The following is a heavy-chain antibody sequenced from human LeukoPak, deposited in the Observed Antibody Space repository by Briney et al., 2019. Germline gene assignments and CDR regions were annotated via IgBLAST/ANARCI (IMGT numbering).Heavy chain of an antibody. V-gene: IGHV4-59*01. Sequence: SETLSLTCTVSGGSISNYYWSRIRQPPGKALEWIGYIYYTGTTKYNPSLKSRATISLDTSKNQFSLKLTSVTAADTALFFCARGYDIDVWGQGTTVTVSS. CDR2: IYYTGTT. CDR3: ARGYDIDV. CDR1: GGSISNYY. J-gene: IGHJ6*02.